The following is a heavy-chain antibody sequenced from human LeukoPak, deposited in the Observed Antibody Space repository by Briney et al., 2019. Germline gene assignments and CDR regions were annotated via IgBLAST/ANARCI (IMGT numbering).Heavy chain of an antibody. V-gene: IGHV4-59*01. Sequence: SETLSLTCTVSGGSISNYYWSRIRQPPGKALEWIGYIYYTGTTKYNPSLKSRATISLDTSKNQFSLKLTSVTAADTALFFCARGYDIDVWGQGTTVTVSS. CDR2: IYYTGTT. CDR3: ARGYDIDV. CDR1: GGSISNYY. J-gene: IGHJ6*02.